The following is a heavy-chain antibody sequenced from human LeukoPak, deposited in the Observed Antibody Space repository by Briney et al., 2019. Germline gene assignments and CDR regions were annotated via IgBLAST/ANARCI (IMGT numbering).Heavy chain of an antibody. V-gene: IGHV3-23*01. CDR2: ISGSGGST. CDR3: AKDMDVSIYGYNFDY. J-gene: IGHJ4*02. CDR1: GFTFSSYA. D-gene: IGHD5-24*01. Sequence: GGSLRLSCAASGFTFSSYAMSWVRQAPGTGLEWVSVISGSGGSTVHADSVKGRFTISRDNSKNTLYLQMNSLRAEDTAVYYCAKDMDVSIYGYNFDYWGQGTLVSVSS.